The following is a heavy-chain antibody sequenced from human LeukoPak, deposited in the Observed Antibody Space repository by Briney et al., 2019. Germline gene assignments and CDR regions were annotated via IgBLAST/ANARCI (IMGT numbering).Heavy chain of an antibody. CDR3: ATEVSYGSGSPPYFDY. V-gene: IGHV3-23*01. CDR1: GFTFSSYA. D-gene: IGHD3-10*01. CDR2: ISGSGGST. Sequence: PGGSLRLSCAASGFTFSSYAMSWVRQAPGKGLEWVSAISGSGGSTYYADSVKGRFTISRDNSKNTLYLQMNRLRGEDTAVYYCATEVSYGSGSPPYFDYWGQGNLVTVSS. J-gene: IGHJ4*02.